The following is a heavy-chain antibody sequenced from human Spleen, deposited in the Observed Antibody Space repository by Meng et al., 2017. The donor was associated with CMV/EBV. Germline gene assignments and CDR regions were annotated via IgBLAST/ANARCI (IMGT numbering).Heavy chain of an antibody. Sequence: ASVKVSCQASGYTFTSYGISWVRQAPGQGLEWMGWISAFNGNTNYAQKLQGRVTMTTDTSTSTAHMELRSLRSDDTAVYYCARGGPNGYEQNYYYGMDVWGQGTTVTVSS. CDR3: ARGGPNGYEQNYYYGMDV. D-gene: IGHD5-12*01. CDR2: ISAFNGNT. CDR1: GYTFTSYG. V-gene: IGHV1-18*01. J-gene: IGHJ6*02.